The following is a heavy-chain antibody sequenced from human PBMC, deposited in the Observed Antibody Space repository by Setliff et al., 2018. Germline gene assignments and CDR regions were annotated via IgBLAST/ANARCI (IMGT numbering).Heavy chain of an antibody. CDR2: FYNSGQT. D-gene: IGHD1-7*01. J-gene: IGHJ2*01. CDR1: GGSIGSHY. Sequence: PSETLSLTCIVSGGSIGSHYWSWIRQPPGKGLEWIGYFYNSGQTNSNPSLRSRVTISVDTSKNQFSLKLSSVTAADTAVYYCARSRTTAVKGGVFAVWGRGTLVTVSS. V-gene: IGHV4-59*11. CDR3: ARSRTTAVKGGVFAV.